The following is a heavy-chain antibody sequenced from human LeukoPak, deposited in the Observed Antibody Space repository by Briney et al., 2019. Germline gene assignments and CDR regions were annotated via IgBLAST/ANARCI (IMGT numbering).Heavy chain of an antibody. CDR3: ARDEPDY. CDR1: GFTFSSYS. V-gene: IGHV3-21*01. CDR2: ISGSSSYI. J-gene: IGHJ4*02. Sequence: PGGSLRLSCAASGFTFSSYSMNWVRQAPGKGLEWVSCISGSSSYIYFADSLKGRFTISRENAKSSLFLQMNSLRAEDTAEYYCARDEPDYWGQGTLVTVSS.